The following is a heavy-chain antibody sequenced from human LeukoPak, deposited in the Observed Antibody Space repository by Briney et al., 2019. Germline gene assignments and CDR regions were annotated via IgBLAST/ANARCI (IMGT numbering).Heavy chain of an antibody. Sequence: SVKVSCKASGGTFSSYAISWVRQAPGQGLEWMGGIIPIFGTANYAQKFQGRVTITTDKSTSTAYMELSSLRSEDTAVYYCARDGDYYDSSGYYSVQHWGQGTLLTVSS. J-gene: IGHJ1*01. V-gene: IGHV1-69*05. D-gene: IGHD3-22*01. CDR1: GGTFSSYA. CDR3: ARDGDYYDSSGYYSVQH. CDR2: IIPIFGTA.